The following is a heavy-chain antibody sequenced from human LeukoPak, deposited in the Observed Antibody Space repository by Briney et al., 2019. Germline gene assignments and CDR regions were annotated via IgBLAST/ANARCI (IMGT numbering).Heavy chain of an antibody. Sequence: PSQTLSLTCTVSGGSTSNYYWSWMRQPAGNALEWIGRVYIDGNTNHNPSLKSRVTMSVDTSQSQFSLNLRSGAAADTAVYYCARSPYNSPGWHFDYWGQGILVTVS. CDR2: VYIDGNT. D-gene: IGHD1-14*01. V-gene: IGHV4-4*07. CDR3: ARSPYNSPGWHFDY. J-gene: IGHJ4*02. CDR1: GGSTSNYY.